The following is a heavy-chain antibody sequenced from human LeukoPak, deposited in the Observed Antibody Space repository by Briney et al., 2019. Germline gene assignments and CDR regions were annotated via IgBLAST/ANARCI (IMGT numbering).Heavy chain of an antibody. V-gene: IGHV4-30-2*01. CDR1: GGSISSGGYY. Sequence: PSQTLSLTCTVSGGSISSGGYYWSWIRQPPGKGLEWIGYIYHSGSTYYNPSLKSRVTISVDRSKNQFSLKLSSVTAADTAVYYCARSLKQWPGNNRGYFDYWGQGTLVTVSS. D-gene: IGHD6-19*01. J-gene: IGHJ4*02. CDR2: IYHSGST. CDR3: ARSLKQWPGNNRGYFDY.